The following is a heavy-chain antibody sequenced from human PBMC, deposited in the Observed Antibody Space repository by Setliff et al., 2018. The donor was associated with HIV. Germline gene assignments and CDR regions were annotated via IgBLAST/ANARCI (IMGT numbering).Heavy chain of an antibody. CDR2: INTHSGYT. J-gene: IGHJ4*02. CDR1: GYTFNNYG. V-gene: IGHV1-18*01. Sequence: ASVKVSCKASGYTFNNYGISWVRQAPGQGLEWMGWINTHSGYTNYAQNVQGRVTVTMDTSTSTAYMELRSLKSADPAVYYCARGKTWLRFLDYWGQGTRVTVSA. D-gene: IGHD5-12*01. CDR3: ARGKTWLRFLDY.